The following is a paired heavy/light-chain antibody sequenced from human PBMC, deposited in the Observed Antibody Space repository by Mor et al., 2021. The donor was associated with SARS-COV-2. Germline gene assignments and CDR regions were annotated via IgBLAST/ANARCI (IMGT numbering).Heavy chain of an antibody. CDR3: ARDHRFITMVRGVNPTDAFDI. CDR2: ISSSSSTI. Sequence: EVQLVESGGGLVQPGGSLRLSCAASGFTFSSYSMNWVRQAPGKGLEWVSYISSSSSTIYYADSVKGRFTISRDNAKNSLYLQMNSLRDEDTAVYYCARDHRFITMVRGVNPTDAFDIWGQGTMVTVSS. V-gene: IGHV3-48*02. J-gene: IGHJ3*02. CDR1: GFTFSSYS. D-gene: IGHD3-10*01.
Light chain of an antibody. V-gene: IGLV3-21*02. Sequence: SYVLTQPPSVSVAPGQTARITCGGNNIGSKSVHWYQQKPGQAPVLVVYDDSDRPSGIPERFSGSNSGNTATLTISRVEAGDEADYYCQVWDSSSDPVVFGGGTKLTVL. CDR3: QVWDSSSDPVV. CDR2: DDS. CDR1: NIGSKS. J-gene: IGLJ2*01.